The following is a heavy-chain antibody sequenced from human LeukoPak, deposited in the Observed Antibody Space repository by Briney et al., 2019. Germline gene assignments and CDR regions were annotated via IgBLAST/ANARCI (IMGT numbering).Heavy chain of an antibody. Sequence: SETLSLTCTVSGGSISSYYWSWIRQPPGKGLEWIGYIYATGSTNYDPSLKSRVTISVGTSKNQFSLNLRSVTAADTAVYYCARHGSVRSPLGPWGQGTLVTVSS. V-gene: IGHV4-4*09. CDR1: GGSISSYY. J-gene: IGHJ5*02. CDR2: IYATGST. D-gene: IGHD3-10*01. CDR3: ARHGSVRSPLGP.